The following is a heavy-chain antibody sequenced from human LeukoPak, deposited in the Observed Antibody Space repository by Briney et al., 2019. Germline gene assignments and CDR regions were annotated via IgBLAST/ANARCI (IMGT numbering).Heavy chain of an antibody. J-gene: IGHJ4*02. Sequence: SETLSLTCTVSGGSISSYYWSWIRQPPGKGLEWIGYIYYSGSTNYNPSLKSRVTISVDTSKNQFSLKLSSVTAADTAVYYCARAAGTGSGYYWVDYWGQGTLVTVSS. CDR3: ARAAGTGSGYYWVDY. CDR1: GGSISSYY. CDR2: IYYSGST. V-gene: IGHV4-59*01. D-gene: IGHD3-22*01.